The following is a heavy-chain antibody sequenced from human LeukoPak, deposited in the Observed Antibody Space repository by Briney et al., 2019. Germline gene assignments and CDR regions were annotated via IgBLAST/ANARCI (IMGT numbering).Heavy chain of an antibody. CDR2: IYYSGST. Sequence: SQTLSLTCTVSGGSISSGRYYWSWIRQPPGKGLEWIGYIYYSGSTNYNPSLKSRITISVDTSKNQFSLKLSSVTAADTAVYYCARTTEGYCRGRSCYSYYYYMDVWGKGTTVTVSS. CDR1: GGSISSGRYY. V-gene: IGHV4-61*01. D-gene: IGHD2-15*01. CDR3: ARTTEGYCRGRSCYSYYYYMDV. J-gene: IGHJ6*03.